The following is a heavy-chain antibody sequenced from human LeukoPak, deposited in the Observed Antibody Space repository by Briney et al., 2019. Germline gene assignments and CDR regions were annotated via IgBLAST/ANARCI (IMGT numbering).Heavy chain of an antibody. V-gene: IGHV4-39*07. D-gene: IGHD3-16*01. Sequence: SQTLSLTCSVSGDSISSSGYYWGWVRQPPGKGLEWIGSMYYGGNTYYNASLKSRVTISVDTSKNLFSPKLNSVTAADTAVYYCARGGGSGSDYWGQGTLVTVSS. CDR2: MYYGGNT. CDR3: ARGGGSGSDY. CDR1: GDSISSSGYY. J-gene: IGHJ4*02.